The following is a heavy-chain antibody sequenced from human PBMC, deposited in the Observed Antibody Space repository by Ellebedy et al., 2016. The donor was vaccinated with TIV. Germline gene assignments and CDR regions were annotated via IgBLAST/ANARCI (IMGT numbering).Heavy chain of an antibody. CDR1: GFTFSSYG. D-gene: IGHD6-19*01. V-gene: IGHV3-33*01. CDR2: IWYDGSNK. CDR3: ARDQGSGWGACDY. J-gene: IGHJ4*02. Sequence: GESLKISCAASGFTFSSYGMHWVRQAPGKGLEWVAVIWYDGSNKYYADSVKGRFTISRDNSKNTLYLQMNSLRAEDTAVYYCARDQGSGWGACDYWGQGTLVTVSS.